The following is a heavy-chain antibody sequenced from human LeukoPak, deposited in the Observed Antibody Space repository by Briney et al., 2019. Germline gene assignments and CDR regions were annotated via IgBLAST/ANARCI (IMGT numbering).Heavy chain of an antibody. CDR3: AAPHSGCPHY. D-gene: IGHD6-19*01. CDR1: GFTFSSYA. V-gene: IGHV3-23*01. CDR2: ISGSGGSK. Sequence: GGALRLSCAASGFTFSSYAMSWVRQAPGEGLEWVSAISGSGGSKYYADSVQGRFTISRDNSKNTLYLQMNSLRAEDTAVYYCAAPHSGCPHYWGQGTLVTVSS. J-gene: IGHJ4*02.